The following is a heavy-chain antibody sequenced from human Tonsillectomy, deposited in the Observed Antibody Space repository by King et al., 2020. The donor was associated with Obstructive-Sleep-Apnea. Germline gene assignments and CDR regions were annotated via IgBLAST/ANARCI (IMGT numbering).Heavy chain of an antibody. CDR3: TEQASGYSSA. Sequence: DVQLVESGGGLVKPGGSLRLSCVASGFTFSNAWMSWVRQAPGKGWEWGGRVKRRTEGGTTDYAAPVKGRFTISRDDSRNTLYLQMNSLKTEDTAVYYCTEQASGYSSAWGQGTLVTVSS. J-gene: IGHJ5*02. CDR2: VKRRTEGGTT. CDR1: GFTFSNAW. V-gene: IGHV3-15*01. D-gene: IGHD6-19*01.